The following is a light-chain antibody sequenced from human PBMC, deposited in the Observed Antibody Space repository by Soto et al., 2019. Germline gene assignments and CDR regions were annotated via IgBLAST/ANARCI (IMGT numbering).Light chain of an antibody. Sequence: EIVMTQSPAGLSASPGERATLSCRASQSISRNLAWYQQKPGQAPRLLIYGASSRATGIPDRFSGSGSGTDFTLTISRLEPEDFAVYYCQQYGSSLGVTFGGGTKVEIK. CDR1: QSISRN. CDR2: GAS. J-gene: IGKJ4*01. CDR3: QQYGSSLGVT. V-gene: IGKV3-20*01.